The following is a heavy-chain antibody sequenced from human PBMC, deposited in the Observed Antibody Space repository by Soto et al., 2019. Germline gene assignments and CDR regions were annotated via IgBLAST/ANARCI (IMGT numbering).Heavy chain of an antibody. Sequence: GASVKVSCKASGGTLSSFINYPINWVRQAPGQGLEWMGGIVPNVGTVNYAQKFQGRVTITADKSTGTAYMEVSSPRSEATALYYCARRDTSGFLRYFDNWGQGTLVTVSS. V-gene: IGHV1-69*06. CDR3: ARRDTSGFLRYFDN. CDR1: GGTLSSFINYP. CDR2: IVPNVGTV. D-gene: IGHD3-3*01. J-gene: IGHJ4*02.